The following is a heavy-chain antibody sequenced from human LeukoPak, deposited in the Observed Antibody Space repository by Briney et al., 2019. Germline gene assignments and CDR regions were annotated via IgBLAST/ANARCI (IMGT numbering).Heavy chain of an antibody. J-gene: IGHJ4*02. CDR3: AKGKPDYDFWSGYVFDY. Sequence: GGSLRLSCAASGFTFSSYAMSWVRQAPGKGLEWVSAISGSGGSTYHADSVKGRFTISRDNSKNTLYLQMNSLRAEDTAVYYCAKGKPDYDFWSGYVFDYWGQGTLVTVSS. V-gene: IGHV3-23*01. CDR1: GFTFSSYA. D-gene: IGHD3-3*01. CDR2: ISGSGGST.